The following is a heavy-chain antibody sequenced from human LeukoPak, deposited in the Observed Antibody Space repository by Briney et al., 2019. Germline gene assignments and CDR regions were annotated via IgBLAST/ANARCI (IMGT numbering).Heavy chain of an antibody. Sequence: SETLSLTCTVSGGSISSYYWSWIRQPPGKGLEWIGYIYYSGSTNYNPSLKSRVTISVDTSKNQFSLKLSSVTAADTAVYYCARVARIAAAGTISWFDPWGQGTLVTVSS. CDR3: ARVARIAAAGTISWFDP. CDR2: IYYSGST. D-gene: IGHD6-13*01. CDR1: GGSISSYY. J-gene: IGHJ5*02. V-gene: IGHV4-59*01.